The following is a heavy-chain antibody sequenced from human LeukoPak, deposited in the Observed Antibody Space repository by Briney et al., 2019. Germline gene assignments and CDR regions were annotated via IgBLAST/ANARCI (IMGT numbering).Heavy chain of an antibody. CDR2: INAGNGNT. D-gene: IGHD6-19*01. V-gene: IGHV1-3*01. Sequence: ASVKVSCKASGYTFTSYAMHWVRQAPGQRLEWMGWINAGNGNTKYSQKFQGRVTITRDTSASTAYMELSSLRSEDTAVYYCARGIQWLRGESYFDYWGQGTLVTVSS. CDR3: ARGIQWLRGESYFDY. J-gene: IGHJ4*02. CDR1: GYTFTSYA.